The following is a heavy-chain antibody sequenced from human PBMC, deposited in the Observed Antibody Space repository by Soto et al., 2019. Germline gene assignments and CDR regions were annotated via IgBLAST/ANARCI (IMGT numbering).Heavy chain of an antibody. CDR2: ISAYNGNT. CDR3: ARDIAAAGPDAFDI. CDR1: GYTFTSYG. V-gene: IGHV1-18*01. J-gene: IGHJ3*02. Sequence: ASVKVSCKASGYTFTSYGISWVRQAPGQGLEWMGWISAYNGNTNYAQKLQGRVTMTTDTSTSTVYMELSSLRSEDTAVYYCARDIAAAGPDAFDIWGQGTVVTVSS. D-gene: IGHD6-13*01.